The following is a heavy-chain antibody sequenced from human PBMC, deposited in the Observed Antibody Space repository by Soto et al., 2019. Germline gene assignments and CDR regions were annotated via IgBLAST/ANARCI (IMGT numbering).Heavy chain of an antibody. CDR2: IYYSGST. Sequence: GSLRLSCTVSGGSISSSSYYWGWIRQPPGKGLEWIGSIYYSGSTYYNPSLKSRVTISVDTSKNQFSLKLSSVTAADTAVYYCASLGGDIVVVPAADYFDYWGQGTLVTVSS. V-gene: IGHV4-39*01. CDR3: ASLGGDIVVVPAADYFDY. D-gene: IGHD2-2*01. J-gene: IGHJ4*02. CDR1: GGSISSSSYY.